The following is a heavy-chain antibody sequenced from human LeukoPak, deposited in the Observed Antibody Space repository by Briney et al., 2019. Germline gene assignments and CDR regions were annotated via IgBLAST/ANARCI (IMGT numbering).Heavy chain of an antibody. D-gene: IGHD1-1*01. CDR1: GGSFSGYY. CDR2: INHSGST. CDR3: ARGRGWNWSDVRGHFDY. J-gene: IGHJ4*02. Sequence: SETLSLTCAVYGGSFSGYYWSWIRQPPGKGLEWIGEINHSGSTNYNPSLKSRVTISVDTSKNQFSLKLSSVTAADTAVYYCARGRGWNWSDVRGHFDYWGQGTLVTVSS. V-gene: IGHV4-34*01.